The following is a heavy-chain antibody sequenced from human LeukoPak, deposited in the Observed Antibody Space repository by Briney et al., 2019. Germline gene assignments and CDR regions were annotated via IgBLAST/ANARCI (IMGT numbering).Heavy chain of an antibody. CDR3: ARRGSDSSYYSSSAFDY. V-gene: IGHV3-48*03. D-gene: IGHD3-22*01. CDR2: ISNGGSTI. Sequence: GGSLRLSCAASGFTVGTQYMNWVRQAPGKGLEWVSYISNGGSTIYYADSVKGRFTISRDNAKNSLYLQMNSLRAEDTAVYYCARRGSDSSYYSSSAFDYWGQGTLVTVSS. CDR1: GFTVGTQY. J-gene: IGHJ4*02.